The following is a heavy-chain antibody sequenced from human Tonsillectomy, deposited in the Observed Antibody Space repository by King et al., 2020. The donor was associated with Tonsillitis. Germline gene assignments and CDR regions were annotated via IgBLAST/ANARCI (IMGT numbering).Heavy chain of an antibody. D-gene: IGHD6-13*01. J-gene: IGHJ5*02. V-gene: IGHV2-5*02. CDR1: GFSLSTSGVG. CDR3: EHYSITWRFDP. Sequence: TLKESGPPLVKPTQTLTLTCTFSGFSLSTSGVGVGWIRQPPGKALEWLALIYWDDDKRYSPSLKSRLTITKDTPKNQVVLTMTNMDPVETATYYCEHYSITWRFDPWGQGTRVTVSS. CDR2: IYWDDDK.